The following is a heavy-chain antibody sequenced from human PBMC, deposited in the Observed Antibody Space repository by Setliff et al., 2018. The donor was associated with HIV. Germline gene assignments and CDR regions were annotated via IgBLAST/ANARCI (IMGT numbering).Heavy chain of an antibody. CDR1: GYTFTNHL. Sequence: GASVKVSCKASGYTFTNHLLYWVRQAPGQRLEWMGWINPNSGGTNYAQKFQGWVTMTRDTSISTAYMELSRLRSDDTAVYYCARGRPSLEWLLYDHDAFDIWGQGTMVTVSS. V-gene: IGHV1-2*04. D-gene: IGHD3-3*01. J-gene: IGHJ3*02. CDR3: ARGRPSLEWLLYDHDAFDI. CDR2: INPNSGGT.